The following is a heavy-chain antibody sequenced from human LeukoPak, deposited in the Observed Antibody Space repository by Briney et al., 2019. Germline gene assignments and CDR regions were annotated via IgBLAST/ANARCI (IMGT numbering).Heavy chain of an antibody. CDR1: GGSISSYY. V-gene: IGHV4-59*01. CDR2: IYYSGST. CDR3: ARVSGSSFFDY. J-gene: IGHJ4*02. D-gene: IGHD6-6*01. Sequence: PSETLSLTCTVSGGSISSYYWSWIRQPPGKGLEWIGYIYYSGSTNYNPSLKSRVTISVDTSKNQFSLKLSSVTAADTAVYYCARVSGSSFFDYWGQGTLVTVSS.